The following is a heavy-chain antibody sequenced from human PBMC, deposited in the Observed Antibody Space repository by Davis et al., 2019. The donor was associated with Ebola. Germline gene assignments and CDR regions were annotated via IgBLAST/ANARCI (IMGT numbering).Heavy chain of an antibody. J-gene: IGHJ3*02. D-gene: IGHD2-2*01. V-gene: IGHV4-34*01. CDR1: GGSFSGYY. CDR3: ARNIIEVPAALGI. CDR2: INHNGNI. Sequence: MPGGSLRLSCAVYGGSFSGYYWSWIRQSPGKGLEWIAEINHNGNIHYNGALEGRATISVDTSKNQFSLMLNSVTAADTAVYYCARNIIEVPAALGIWGQGTMVTIS.